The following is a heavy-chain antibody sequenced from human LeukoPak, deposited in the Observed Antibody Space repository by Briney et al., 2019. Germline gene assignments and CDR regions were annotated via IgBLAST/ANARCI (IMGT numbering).Heavy chain of an antibody. CDR1: GFTFSSYA. CDR2: ISGSGGST. D-gene: IGHD2-21*02. V-gene: IGHV3-23*01. CDR3: AKDRIGGDFHPYFDY. Sequence: HPGGSLRLSCAASGFTFSSYAMSWVRQAPGKGLEWVSAISGSGGSTYYADSVKGRLTISRDNSKNTLYLQMNSLRAEDTAVFYCAKDRIGGDFHPYFDYWGQGTLVTVSS. J-gene: IGHJ4*02.